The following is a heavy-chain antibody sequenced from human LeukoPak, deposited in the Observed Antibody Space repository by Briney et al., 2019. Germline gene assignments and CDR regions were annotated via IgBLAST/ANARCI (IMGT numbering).Heavy chain of an antibody. CDR2: IYPGDSDT. D-gene: IGHD3-10*01. CDR1: GYSFTSYW. CDR3: ARRGGTMVRGYYFDY. Sequence: GESLKISCKGSGYSFTSYWIGWVRQMPGKGLEWMGIIYPGDSDTRYSPSFQGQVTISADKSISTAYLQWSSLKASDTDMYYCARRGGTMVRGYYFDYWGQGTLVTVSS. J-gene: IGHJ4*02. V-gene: IGHV5-51*01.